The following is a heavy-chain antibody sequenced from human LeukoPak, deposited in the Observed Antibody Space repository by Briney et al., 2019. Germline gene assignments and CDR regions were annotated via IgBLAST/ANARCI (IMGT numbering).Heavy chain of an antibody. J-gene: IGHJ4*02. Sequence: SETLSLTCAVSGGSISDSRTRGWVRQPPGKGLEWIANIHDDGRTASNPSLKSRVTISLDTSKNQFSLKVRYVTAADTAFYFCARVLAAAGLDFWGQGTLVTVSS. V-gene: IGHV4-39*07. CDR2: IHDDGRT. CDR1: GGSISDSRT. CDR3: ARVLAAAGLDF. D-gene: IGHD6-19*01.